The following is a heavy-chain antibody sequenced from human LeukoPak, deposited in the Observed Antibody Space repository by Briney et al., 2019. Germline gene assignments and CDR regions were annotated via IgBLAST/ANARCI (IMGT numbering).Heavy chain of an antibody. Sequence: HTGGSLRLSCAASGFTFSSYWMHWVRHAPGKGLVWVSRINSDGSSTSYADSVKGRFTISRDNAKNTLYLQMNSLRAEDTAVYYCAKDSSGRPFDYWGQETLVTVSS. CDR3: AKDSSGRPFDY. D-gene: IGHD6-19*01. CDR2: INSDGSST. V-gene: IGHV3-74*01. J-gene: IGHJ4*02. CDR1: GFTFSSYW.